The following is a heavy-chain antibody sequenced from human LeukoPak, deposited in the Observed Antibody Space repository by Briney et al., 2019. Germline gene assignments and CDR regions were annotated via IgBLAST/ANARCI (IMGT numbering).Heavy chain of an antibody. CDR1: GYTFTSYD. Sequence: ASVKVSCKASGYTFTSYDINWVRQATGQGLEWMGWMNPNSGNTGYAQKFQGRVTITRNTSISTAYMELSSLRSEDTAVYYCAVLRGYCSSTSCYLAFDIWGQGTMVTVSS. V-gene: IGHV1-8*01. CDR3: AVLRGYCSSTSCYLAFDI. D-gene: IGHD2-2*01. CDR2: MNPNSGNT. J-gene: IGHJ3*02.